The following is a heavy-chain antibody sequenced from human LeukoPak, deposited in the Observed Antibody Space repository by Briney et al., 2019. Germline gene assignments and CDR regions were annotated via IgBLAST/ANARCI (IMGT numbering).Heavy chain of an antibody. V-gene: IGHV3-23*01. CDR1: GFTFSSYA. J-gene: IGHJ4*02. Sequence: GGSLRLSCAASGFTFSSYAMSWVRQAPGKGLEWVSSISGSGGSTYYADSVKGRFTISRDNSKNTLYLQMNSLRAEDTAVYYCAKATVSGDIVGTIHFDYWGQGTLVTVSS. D-gene: IGHD5-12*01. CDR3: AKATVSGDIVGTIHFDY. CDR2: ISGSGGST.